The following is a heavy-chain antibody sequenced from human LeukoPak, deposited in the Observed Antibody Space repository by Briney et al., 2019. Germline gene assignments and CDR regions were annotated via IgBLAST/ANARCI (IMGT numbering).Heavy chain of an antibody. V-gene: IGHV3-30*02. CDR1: GFTFSNYG. CDR2: IRYDGSNE. Sequence: GGSLRLSCAASGFTFSNYGMHWVRKAPGKGREWVAFIRYDGSNEYYEDSVKGRFTISRDNSKNTLYLQMNSLRAEDTAIYYCAKVRGSGTYYNFDDWGQGTLVTVSS. CDR3: AKVRGSGTYYNFDD. J-gene: IGHJ4*02. D-gene: IGHD3-10*01.